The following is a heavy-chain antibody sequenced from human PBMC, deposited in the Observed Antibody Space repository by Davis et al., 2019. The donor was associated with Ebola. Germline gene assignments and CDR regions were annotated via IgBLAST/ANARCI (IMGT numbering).Heavy chain of an antibody. J-gene: IGHJ4*02. CDR2: ISGSGTYT. CDR1: RLTFSSYA. D-gene: IGHD6-19*01. Sequence: GESLKISCAASRLTFSSYAMSWVRQAPGKGLEWVSTISGSGTYTYYADSVKGRFTISRDNSKDTLYLQMNSLRAEDTAVYYCAKGPTRSGYYWGQGTLVTVSS. CDR3: AKGPTRSGYY. V-gene: IGHV3-23*01.